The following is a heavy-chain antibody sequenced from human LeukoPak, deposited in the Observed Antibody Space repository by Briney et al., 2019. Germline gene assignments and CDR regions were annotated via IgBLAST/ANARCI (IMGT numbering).Heavy chain of an antibody. D-gene: IGHD6-13*01. V-gene: IGHV1-18*01. Sequence: ASVKVPCKASGYTFTSYGISWVRQAPGQGLEWMGWISAYNGNTNYAQKLQGRVTMTTDTSTSTAYMELRSLRSDDTAVYYCARAESRLYSSSWQIDYWGQGTLVTVSS. CDR2: ISAYNGNT. J-gene: IGHJ4*02. CDR3: ARAESRLYSSSWQIDY. CDR1: GYTFTSYG.